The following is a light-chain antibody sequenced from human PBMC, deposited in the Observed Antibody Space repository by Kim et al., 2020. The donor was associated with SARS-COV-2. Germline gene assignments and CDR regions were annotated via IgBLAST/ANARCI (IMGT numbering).Light chain of an antibody. J-gene: IGKJ4*01. Sequence: EMVMTQSPATLSVSPGERATLSCRASQSVRSNFLAWYQQKPGQAPRLLIYGVSNRATGIPARFSGSGSGTEFSLTISSLQSEDFAVYYCQQYSDWPLTFGGGTKVEI. CDR2: GVS. CDR3: QQYSDWPLT. V-gene: IGKV3-15*01. CDR1: QSVRSN.